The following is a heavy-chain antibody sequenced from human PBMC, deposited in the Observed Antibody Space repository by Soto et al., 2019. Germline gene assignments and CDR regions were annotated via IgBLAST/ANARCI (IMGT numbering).Heavy chain of an antibody. J-gene: IGHJ4*02. CDR3: ARAQTPTESDF. CDR2: LNTYNANT. CDR1: GYTFINYG. Sequence: QIQLVQSEGEVRQPGASVKVSCKTSGYTFINYGVTWVRQRPGQGLEWMGWLNTYNANTKYAQKLQGRVTMTADTSASTAYVELRSLISDDTAVFFCARAQTPTESDFWGQGTLVIISS. D-gene: IGHD2-15*01. V-gene: IGHV1-18*01.